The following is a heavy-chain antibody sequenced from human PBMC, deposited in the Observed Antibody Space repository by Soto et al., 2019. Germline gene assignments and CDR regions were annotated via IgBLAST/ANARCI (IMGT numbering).Heavy chain of an antibody. Sequence: QVQLQESGPGLVKPSQTLSLTCTVSGGSISSGGYYWSWIRQHPGKGLEWIGYIYYSGSTYYNPSLKSRATISVDTSKNQFSLKLSSVTASDTAVYYCAREHAAMATYYYYYGMDVWGQGTTVTVSS. J-gene: IGHJ6*02. CDR3: AREHAAMATYYYYYGMDV. D-gene: IGHD5-18*01. V-gene: IGHV4-31*03. CDR2: IYYSGST. CDR1: GGSISSGGYY.